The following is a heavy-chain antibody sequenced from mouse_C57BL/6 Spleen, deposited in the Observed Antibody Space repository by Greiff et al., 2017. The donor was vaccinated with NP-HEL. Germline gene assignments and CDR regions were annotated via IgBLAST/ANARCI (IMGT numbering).Heavy chain of an antibody. CDR1: GYTFTDYN. Sequence: EVQLQQSGPELVKPGASVKMSCKASGYTFTDYNMHWVKQSHGKSLEWIGYINPNNGGTSYNQKFKGKATLTVNKSSSTAYMELRSLTSEDSAVYYCAITVVARYFDVWGTGTTVTVSS. CDR2: INPNNGGT. J-gene: IGHJ1*03. CDR3: AITVVARYFDV. D-gene: IGHD1-1*01. V-gene: IGHV1-22*01.